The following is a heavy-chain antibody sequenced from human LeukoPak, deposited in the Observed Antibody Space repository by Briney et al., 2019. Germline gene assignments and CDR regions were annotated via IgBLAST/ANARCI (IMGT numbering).Heavy chain of an antibody. CDR3: ARGGLYGDYFVFFDY. CDR1: GGSISSYY. CDR2: IYYSGTT. Sequence: SETLSLTCTVSGGSISSYYWSWIRQPPGKGLEWIGYIYYSGTTNYNPSLKSRVTISVDTSKNQFSLKLSSVTAADTAVYYCARGGLYGDYFVFFDYWGQGTLVTVSS. D-gene: IGHD4-17*01. V-gene: IGHV4-59*01. J-gene: IGHJ4*02.